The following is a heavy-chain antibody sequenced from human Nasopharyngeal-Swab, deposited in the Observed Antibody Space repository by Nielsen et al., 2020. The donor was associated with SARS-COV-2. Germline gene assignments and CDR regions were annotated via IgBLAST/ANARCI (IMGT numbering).Heavy chain of an antibody. CDR1: GGSVSSDIYS. D-gene: IGHD1-1*01. Sequence: SETLSLTCTVSGGSVSSDIYSWSWIRQPPGKGLEWIGYVVYSGRTNYNPSLQRRVTISVDTSKDQFSLKLNSVTAADTAMYFCARTTTTTPFDSWGQGTLVAVSS. V-gene: IGHV4-61*01. CDR3: ARTTTTTPFDS. CDR2: VVYSGRT. J-gene: IGHJ4*02.